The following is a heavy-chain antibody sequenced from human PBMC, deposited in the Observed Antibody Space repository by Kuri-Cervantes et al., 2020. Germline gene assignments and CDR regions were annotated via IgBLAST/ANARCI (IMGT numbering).Heavy chain of an antibody. CDR1: GGSFSGYY. D-gene: IGHD2-2*01. CDR2: INHRGST. J-gene: IGHJ5*02. Sequence: SETLSLTCAVYGGSFSGYYWSWIRQPPGKGLEWIGEINHRGSTNYNPSLKSRVTISVDTSKNQFSLKLSSVTAADTAVYYCARGAIGYCSSTSCYRGRSSSKNWFDPWGQGTLVTVSS. V-gene: IGHV4-34*01. CDR3: ARGAIGYCSSTSCYRGRSSSKNWFDP.